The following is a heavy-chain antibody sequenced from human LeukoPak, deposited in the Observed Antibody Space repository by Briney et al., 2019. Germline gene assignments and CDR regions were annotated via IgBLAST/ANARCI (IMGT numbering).Heavy chain of an antibody. D-gene: IGHD5-12*01. CDR2: KSYDGSNK. CDR1: GFTFSSYG. CDR3: ANRLSGPADY. Sequence: GGSLRLSCAASGFTFSSYGMHWVRQAPGKGLEWVAVKSYDGSNKYYADSVKGRFTISRDNSKNTLYLQMNSLRAEDTAVYYCANRLSGPADYWGQGTLVTVSS. J-gene: IGHJ4*02. V-gene: IGHV3-30*18.